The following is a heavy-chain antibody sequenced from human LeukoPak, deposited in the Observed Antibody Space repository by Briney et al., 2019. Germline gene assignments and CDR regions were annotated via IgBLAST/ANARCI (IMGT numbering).Heavy chain of an antibody. CDR3: ARVSYSGYDFDY. CDR1: GGSVSSGSYY. D-gene: IGHD5-12*01. Sequence: PSETLSLTCTVSGGSVSSGSYYWSWIRQPPGKGLEWIGYIYYSGSTNYNPSLKSRVTISVDTSKNQFSLKLSSVTAADTAVYYCARVSYSGYDFDYWGQGTLVTGSS. CDR2: IYYSGST. J-gene: IGHJ4*02. V-gene: IGHV4-61*01.